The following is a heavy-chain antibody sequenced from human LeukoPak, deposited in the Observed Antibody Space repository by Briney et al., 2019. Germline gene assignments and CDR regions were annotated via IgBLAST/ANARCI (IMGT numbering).Heavy chain of an antibody. Sequence: PSETLPLTCTVSCGSISGYYWSWIRQPPGKGLEWIGFIYYSGSTNYNPSLKSRVTISVDTSKNQFSLKLSSVSAADTAVYYCSGYATTLTTNYYWGQGTLVTVSS. CDR3: SGYATTLTTNYY. D-gene: IGHD4-11*01. V-gene: IGHV4-59*08. CDR1: CGSISGYY. CDR2: IYYSGST. J-gene: IGHJ4*02.